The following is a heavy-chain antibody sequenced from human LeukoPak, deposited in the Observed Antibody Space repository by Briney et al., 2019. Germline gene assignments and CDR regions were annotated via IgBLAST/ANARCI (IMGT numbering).Heavy chain of an antibody. CDR2: ISAYNGNT. V-gene: IGHV1-18*01. CDR1: GYTFTNYA. Sequence: VSVTVSCTASGYTFTNYAISWVRQAPGQGLEWMGWISAYNGNTIYAQKLQGRVTMTTDTSTSTAYMELRSLRSDDTAVYYCARADYDFWSGYYYGMDVWGQGTTVTVSS. J-gene: IGHJ6*02. CDR3: ARADYDFWSGYYYGMDV. D-gene: IGHD3-3*01.